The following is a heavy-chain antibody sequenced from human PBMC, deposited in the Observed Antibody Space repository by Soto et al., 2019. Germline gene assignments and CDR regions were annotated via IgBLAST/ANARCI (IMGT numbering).Heavy chain of an antibody. CDR1: GFTFSSYS. V-gene: IGHV3-48*02. J-gene: IGHJ6*02. D-gene: IGHD6-6*01. CDR2: ISSSSSTI. Sequence: EVQLVESGGGLVQPGGSLRLSCAASGFTFSSYSMNWVRQAPGKRLEWVSYISSSSSTIYYADSVKGRFTISRDNAKNYLYLQMNSLRDEDTAVYYCERPEYSSSSYGMDVWGQGTTVTVSS. CDR3: ERPEYSSSSYGMDV.